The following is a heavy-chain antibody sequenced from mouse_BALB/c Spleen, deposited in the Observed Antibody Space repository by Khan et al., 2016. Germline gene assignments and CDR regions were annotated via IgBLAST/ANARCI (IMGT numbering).Heavy chain of an antibody. CDR3: TKVHYYGPYWYFDV. J-gene: IGHJ1*01. CDR1: GYSFTSYW. Sequence: VQLQQSGTVLARPGASVKMSCKASGYSFTSYWMHWVKQRPGQGLEWIGAIYPGNSDTSYNQKFKGKAKLTAVTSASTAYMELSSLTNEDSAVYYCTKVHYYGPYWYFDVWGAGTTVTVSS. D-gene: IGHD1-2*01. V-gene: IGHV1-5*01. CDR2: IYPGNSDT.